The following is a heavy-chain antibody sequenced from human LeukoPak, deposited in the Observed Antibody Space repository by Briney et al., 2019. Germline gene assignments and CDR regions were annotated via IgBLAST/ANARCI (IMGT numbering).Heavy chain of an antibody. Sequence: ASVKVSCKASGYTFTGYYMHWVRQAPGQGLEWMGWINPNSGGTNYAQKFQGWVTMTRDTSISTAYMELSSLRSDDTDVYYCASSSIIAVAGSGDSFDYWGQGTLVTVSS. CDR3: ASSSIIAVAGSGDSFDY. V-gene: IGHV1-2*04. D-gene: IGHD6-19*01. CDR1: GYTFTGYY. CDR2: INPNSGGT. J-gene: IGHJ4*02.